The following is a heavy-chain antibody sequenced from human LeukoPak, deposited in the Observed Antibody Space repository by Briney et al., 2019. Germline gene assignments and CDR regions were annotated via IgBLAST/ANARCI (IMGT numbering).Heavy chain of an antibody. D-gene: IGHD3-3*01. CDR2: IWYDGSNK. Sequence: GRSLRLSCAASGFTFSSYGVHWVRQAPGKGLEWVAVIWYDGSNKYYADSVKGRFTISRDNSKNTLYLQMNSLRAEDTAVYYCARAGDFWSGYYRHYYYYYMNVWGKGTTVTVSS. J-gene: IGHJ6*03. CDR3: ARAGDFWSGYYRHYYYYYMNV. V-gene: IGHV3-33*01. CDR1: GFTFSSYG.